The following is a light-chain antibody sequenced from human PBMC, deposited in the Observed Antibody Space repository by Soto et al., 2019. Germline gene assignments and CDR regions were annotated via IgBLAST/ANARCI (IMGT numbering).Light chain of an antibody. CDR1: SSDVGGYNY. J-gene: IGLJ1*01. V-gene: IGLV2-14*01. Sequence: QSVLTQPASVSGSPRQSITISCTGTSSDVGGYNYVSWYQQHPGKAPKLMIYEVSNRPSGVSNRFSGSKSGNTASLTISGLQAEDEADYYCSSYTSSSTDVFGTGTKVTVL. CDR3: SSYTSSSTDV. CDR2: EVS.